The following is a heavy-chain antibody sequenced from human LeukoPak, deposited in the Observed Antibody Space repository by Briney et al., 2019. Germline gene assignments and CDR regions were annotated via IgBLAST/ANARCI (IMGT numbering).Heavy chain of an antibody. J-gene: IGHJ4*02. Sequence: GGSLRLSCAASEFTFSNYAMNWVRQAPGKRPEWVSGISSGGGSIYYADSVKGRFTISRDNSKNTLYLQMNSLIAEDTVVYYCASSPLAARPKLDYWGQGTLVTVSS. V-gene: IGHV3-23*01. CDR3: ASSPLAARPKLDY. CDR1: EFTFSNYA. CDR2: ISSGGGSI. D-gene: IGHD6-6*01.